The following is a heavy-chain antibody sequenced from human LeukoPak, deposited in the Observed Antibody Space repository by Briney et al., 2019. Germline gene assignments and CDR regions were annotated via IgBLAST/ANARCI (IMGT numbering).Heavy chain of an antibody. D-gene: IGHD6-19*01. J-gene: IGHJ4*02. CDR2: IKQDGSEK. CDR3: ARFALGPIAVAPYFDY. V-gene: IGHV3-7*01. Sequence: GGSLRLSCAASGFTFSSYWMSWVRQAPGEGLEWVANIKQDGSEKYYVDSVKGRFTISRDNAKNSLYLQMNSLRAEDTAVYYCARFALGPIAVAPYFDYWGQGTLVTVSS. CDR1: GFTFSSYW.